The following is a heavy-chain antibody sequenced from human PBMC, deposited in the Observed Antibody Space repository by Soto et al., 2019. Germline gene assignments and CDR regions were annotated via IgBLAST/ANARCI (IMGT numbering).Heavy chain of an antibody. CDR2: ISGRGDST. D-gene: IGHD4-17*01. CDR3: AKALDGIDDYLYAMGV. V-gene: IGHV3-23*01. J-gene: IGHJ6*02. CDR1: GFIFGHYA. Sequence: GGSLRLSCAGSGFIFGHYAMTWVRQAPGKGLEWISAISGRGDSTYYADAVKGRFTISRDNSKDTLYLQMNSLRFDDTAVYYCAKALDGIDDYLYAMGVWGQGTTDTVSS.